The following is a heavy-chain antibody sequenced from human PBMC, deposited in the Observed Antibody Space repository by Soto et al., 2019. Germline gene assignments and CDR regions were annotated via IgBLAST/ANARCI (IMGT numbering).Heavy chain of an antibody. CDR2: INHSGST. Sequence: SETLSLTCAVYGGSFSGYYWSWIRQPPGKGLEWIGEINHSGSTNYNPSLKSRVTISVDTSKNQFSLKLSSVTAADTAVYYRARAQLKTTYYYGSGSYLDVWGQGTTVTVSS. CDR1: GGSFSGYY. J-gene: IGHJ6*02. D-gene: IGHD3-10*01. CDR3: ARAQLKTTYYYGSGSYLDV. V-gene: IGHV4-34*01.